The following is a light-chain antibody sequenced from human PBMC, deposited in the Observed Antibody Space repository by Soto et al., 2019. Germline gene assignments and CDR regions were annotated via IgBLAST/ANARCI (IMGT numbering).Light chain of an antibody. CDR2: GVS. CDR3: QQYNNWPPGT. Sequence: ETVMTQSPVTLSVTPGERATLSCSASQSVSSSYLAWYQQKPGQAPRLLIYGVSTRATGIPARFSGSGSGTEFTLTINSLQSEDFAVYYCQQYNNWPPGTFGQGPRGIS. V-gene: IGKV3-15*01. J-gene: IGKJ1*01. CDR1: QSVSSSY.